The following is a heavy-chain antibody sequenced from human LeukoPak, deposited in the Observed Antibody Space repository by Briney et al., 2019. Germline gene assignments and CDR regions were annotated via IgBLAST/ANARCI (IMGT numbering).Heavy chain of an antibody. CDR3: ARVLDTAMVKNYYYYMDV. D-gene: IGHD5-18*01. CDR1: GFTFSSYA. V-gene: IGHV3-30-3*01. CDR2: ISYDGSNK. J-gene: IGHJ6*03. Sequence: PGRSLRLSCAASGFTFSSYAMHWVRQAPGKGLEWVAVISYDGSNKYYADSVKGRFTISRDNSKNTLYLQMNSLRAEDTAVYYCARVLDTAMVKNYYYYMDVWGKGTTVTVSS.